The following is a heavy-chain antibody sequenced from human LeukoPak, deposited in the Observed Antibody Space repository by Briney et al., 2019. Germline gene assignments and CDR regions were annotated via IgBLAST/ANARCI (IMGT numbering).Heavy chain of an antibody. D-gene: IGHD6-19*01. Sequence: AGGSLRLSCAASGFTFSSYAMSWVRQAPGKGLEWVSAISGSGGSTYYADSVKGRFTLSRDNSKNTLYLQMNSLRAEDTAVYYCAKTWIAVAGNGGFYDYWGQGTLVTVSS. CDR3: AKTWIAVAGNGGFYDY. CDR1: GFTFSSYA. V-gene: IGHV3-23*01. J-gene: IGHJ4*02. CDR2: ISGSGGST.